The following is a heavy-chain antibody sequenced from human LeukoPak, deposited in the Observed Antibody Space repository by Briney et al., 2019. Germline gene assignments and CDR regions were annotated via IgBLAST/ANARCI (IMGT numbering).Heavy chain of an antibody. CDR3: ARLRSGSYYSYYYYMDV. J-gene: IGHJ6*03. CDR1: GGSISSYY. Sequence: SETLSLTCTVSGGSISSYYWSWIRQPPGKGLEWIGYIYTSGSTNYNPSLKSRVTISVDTSKNQFSLKLSSVTAADTAVYYCARLRSGSYYSYYYYMDVWGKGTTVTVSS. CDR2: IYTSGST. D-gene: IGHD3-10*01. V-gene: IGHV4-4*09.